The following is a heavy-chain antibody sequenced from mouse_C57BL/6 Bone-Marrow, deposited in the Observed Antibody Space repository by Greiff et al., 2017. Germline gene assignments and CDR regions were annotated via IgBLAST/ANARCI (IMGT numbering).Heavy chain of an antibody. V-gene: IGHV1-59*01. J-gene: IGHJ2*01. D-gene: IGHD1-1*01. CDR3: AREGDTHGRSYRRFCDY. CDR1: GYTFTSYW. CDR2: IDPSDSYT. Sequence: QVQLQQPGAELVRPGTSVKLSCKASGYTFTSYWMHWVKQRPGQGLEWLGVIDPSDSYTNYTQQFKGKATLTVDTSSSTAYLQLSSLTSGDSAVYYCAREGDTHGRSYRRFCDYWGQGTTLTVST.